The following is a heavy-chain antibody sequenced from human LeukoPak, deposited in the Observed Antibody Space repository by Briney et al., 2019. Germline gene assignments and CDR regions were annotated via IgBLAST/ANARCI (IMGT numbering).Heavy chain of an antibody. Sequence: SETLSLTCIVSGGSISSYYWSWIRQPPGKGLEWIGYIYYSGSTNYNPSLKSRVTISVDTSKNQFSLKLSSVTAADTAVYYCARSGPRYDILTGAMGAFDIWGQGTMVTVSS. CDR2: IYYSGST. D-gene: IGHD3-9*01. V-gene: IGHV4-59*01. J-gene: IGHJ3*02. CDR1: GGSISSYY. CDR3: ARSGPRYDILTGAMGAFDI.